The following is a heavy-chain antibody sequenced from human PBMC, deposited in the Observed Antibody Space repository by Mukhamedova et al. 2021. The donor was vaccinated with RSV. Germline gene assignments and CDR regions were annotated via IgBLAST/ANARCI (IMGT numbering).Heavy chain of an antibody. D-gene: IGHD3-22*01. CDR3: ARDGYNYYGSSGYYYFDY. J-gene: IGHJ4*02. V-gene: IGHV3-48*02. Sequence: YISSSSSSIYYAGSVKGRFTISRDNAKNSLYLQINSLRDEDMAVYYCARDGYNYYGSSGYYYFDYWGQGTLVTVSS. CDR2: ISSSSSSI.